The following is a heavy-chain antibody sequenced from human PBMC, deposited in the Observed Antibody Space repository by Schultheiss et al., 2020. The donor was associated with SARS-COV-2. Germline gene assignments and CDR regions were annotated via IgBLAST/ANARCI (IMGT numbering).Heavy chain of an antibody. J-gene: IGHJ4*02. D-gene: IGHD2-2*01. V-gene: IGHV4-30-4*01. CDR3: ARVVACSSTTCYGGFLDY. Sequence: SETLSLTCTVSGGSIRSGESYWSWIRQSPGKGLEWIGYIYYSGSTYYNPSLKSRVTISVDTSKNQFSLKLSSVTAADTAVYYCARVVACSSTTCYGGFLDYWGQGTLVTVSS. CDR2: IYYSGST. CDR1: GGSIRSGESY.